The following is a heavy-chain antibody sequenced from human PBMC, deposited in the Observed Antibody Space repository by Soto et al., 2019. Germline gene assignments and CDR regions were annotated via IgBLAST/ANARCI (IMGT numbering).Heavy chain of an antibody. V-gene: IGHV3-48*03. D-gene: IGHD3-16*01. CDR1: GFTFSSYD. Sequence: PGGSLRLSCVVSGFTFSSYDIIWVRQAPGKGLEWISYISADATTISYADSVRGRFTISRDNAKNSLYLQMNSRRGEDTAVYYCARGRGGGAPNDFWGQGTLVTVSS. CDR3: ARGRGGGAPNDF. J-gene: IGHJ4*02. CDR2: ISADATTI.